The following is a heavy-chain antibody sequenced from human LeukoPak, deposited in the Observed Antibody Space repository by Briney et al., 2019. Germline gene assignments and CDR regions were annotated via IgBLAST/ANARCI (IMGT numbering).Heavy chain of an antibody. CDR3: AREESHYDFWSGPRGGFDY. Sequence: ASVKVSCKASGYTFTGYYMHWVRQAPGQGLEWMGWINPNSGGTNYAQKFQGRVTMTRDTSISTAYMELSRLRSDDTAVYYCAREESHYDFWSGPRGGFDYWGQGTLVTVSS. V-gene: IGHV1-2*02. CDR1: GYTFTGYY. CDR2: INPNSGGT. D-gene: IGHD3-3*01. J-gene: IGHJ4*02.